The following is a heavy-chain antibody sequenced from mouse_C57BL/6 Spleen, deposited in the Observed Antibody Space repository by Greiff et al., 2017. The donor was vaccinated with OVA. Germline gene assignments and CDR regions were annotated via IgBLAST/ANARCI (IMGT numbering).Heavy chain of an antibody. Sequence: QVQLQQPGAELVKPGASVKLSCKASGYTFTSYWMHWVKQRPGRGLEWIGRIDPNSGCTKYNEKFKSKATLTVDKPSITSYMQLSSRTSEDSAVYYCARNYGSSHWYFDVWGTGTTVTVSS. V-gene: IGHV1-72*01. D-gene: IGHD1-1*01. CDR2: IDPNSGCT. CDR1: GYTFTSYW. J-gene: IGHJ1*03. CDR3: ARNYGSSHWYFDV.